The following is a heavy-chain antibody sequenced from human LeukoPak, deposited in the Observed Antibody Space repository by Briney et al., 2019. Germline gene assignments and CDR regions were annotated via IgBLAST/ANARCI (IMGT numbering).Heavy chain of an antibody. D-gene: IGHD6-13*01. CDR3: ARAPSGGEQQLASYYFDY. CDR2: IYYSGST. CDR1: GGSISSGDYY. V-gene: IGHV4-30-4*01. Sequence: SETLSLTCTVSGGSISSGDYYWSWIRQPPGKGLEWIGYIYYSGSTYYNPSLKSRVTISVDTSKNQFSLKLSSVTAADTAVYCCARAPSGGEQQLASYYFDYWGQGTLVTVSS. J-gene: IGHJ4*02.